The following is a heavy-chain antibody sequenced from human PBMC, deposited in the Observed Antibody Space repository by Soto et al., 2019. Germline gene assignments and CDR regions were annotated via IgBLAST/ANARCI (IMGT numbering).Heavy chain of an antibody. CDR3: AGRDGHNRRKAPYHYYYYYGMNV. V-gene: IGHV3-48*03. Sequence: GGSLRLSCVASGFTFSDYEMNWVRQAPGKGLEWISYIRSGCSTMYYADSVKGRFTISRDNAKNSLYLQMNSLTAEDTAVYYCAGRDGHNRRKAPYHYYYYYGMNVWGQGTTVTVSS. CDR2: IRSGCSTM. D-gene: IGHD2-15*01. CDR1: GFTFSDYE. J-gene: IGHJ6*02.